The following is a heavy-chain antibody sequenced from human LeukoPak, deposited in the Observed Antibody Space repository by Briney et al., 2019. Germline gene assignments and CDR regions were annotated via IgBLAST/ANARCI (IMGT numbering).Heavy chain of an antibody. CDR2: IYYSGST. D-gene: IGHD2-2*01. J-gene: IGHJ4*02. CDR1: GGSISSYY. CDR3: ARGGYCSSTSCYWPHFDY. V-gene: IGHV4-59*08. Sequence: SETLSLTCTVPGGSISSYYWSWIRQPPGKGLEWIGYIYYSGSTNYNPSLKSRVTISVDTSKNQFSLKLSSVTAADTAVYYCARGGYCSSTSCYWPHFDYWGQGTLVTVSS.